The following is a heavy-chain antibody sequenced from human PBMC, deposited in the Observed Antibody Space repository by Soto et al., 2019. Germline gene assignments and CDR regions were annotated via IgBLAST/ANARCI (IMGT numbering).Heavy chain of an antibody. CDR2: IIPIFGTA. CDR3: ASQIVGAPGFDY. CDR1: GGTFSSYA. D-gene: IGHD1-26*01. J-gene: IGHJ4*02. Sequence: ASVKVSCKASGGTFSSYAISWVRQAPGQGLEWMGGIIPIFGTANYAQKFQGRVTITADESTSTAYMELSSLRSEDTAVYYCASQIVGAPGFDYWGQGTLVTVSS. V-gene: IGHV1-69*13.